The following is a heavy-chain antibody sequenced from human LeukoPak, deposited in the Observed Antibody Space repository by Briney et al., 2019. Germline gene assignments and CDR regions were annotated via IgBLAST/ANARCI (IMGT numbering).Heavy chain of an antibody. J-gene: IGHJ4*02. CDR2: ISSNGGST. V-gene: IGHV3-64*01. CDR1: GFTFSSYA. CDR3: AGAYDSSGYYYPPPDY. Sequence: GGSLRLSCAASGFTFSSYAMHWVRQAPGKGLEYVSAISSNGGSTYYANSVKGRFTISRDNSKNTLYLQMGSLRAEDMAVYYCAGAYDSSGYYYPPPDYWGQGTLVTVYS. D-gene: IGHD3-22*01.